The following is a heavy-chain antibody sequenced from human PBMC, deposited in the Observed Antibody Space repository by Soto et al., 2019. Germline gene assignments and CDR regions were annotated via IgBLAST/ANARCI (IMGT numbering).Heavy chain of an antibody. Sequence: EVQLLESGGGLVQPGGSLRLSCAASGFTFSSYAMSWVRQAPGKGLEWVSAISGSGGSTYYADSVKGRFTISRDNAKNTLYLQMNGLRAEDTAVYYCAKDIVLMVYAIEGWIWYFDLWGRGTLVTVSS. CDR2: ISGSGGST. CDR3: AKDIVLMVYAIEGWIWYFDL. CDR1: GFTFSSYA. D-gene: IGHD2-8*01. J-gene: IGHJ2*01. V-gene: IGHV3-23*01.